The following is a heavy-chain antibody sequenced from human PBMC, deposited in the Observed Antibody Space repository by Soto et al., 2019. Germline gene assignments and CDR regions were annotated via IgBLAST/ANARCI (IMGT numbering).Heavy chain of an antibody. J-gene: IGHJ4*02. V-gene: IGHV3-23*01. CDR3: AKRGRGAVAFDY. CDR1: GFTFSSYA. CDR2: ISGSGGST. D-gene: IGHD6-19*01. Sequence: EVQLLESGGGLVQPGGSLRLSCAASGFTFSSYAMSWVRQAPGKGLDWVSNISGSGGSTYYADSVKGRFTISRDNSKNTLHLKMNSLRVEDTAVYYCAKRGRGAVAFDYWRQGTLVTASS.